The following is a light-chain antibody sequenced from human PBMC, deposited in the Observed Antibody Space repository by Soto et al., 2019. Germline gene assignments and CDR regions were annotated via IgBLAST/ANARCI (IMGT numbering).Light chain of an antibody. CDR1: SGHSSNI. Sequence: QSVLTQSSSASASLGSSVKLTCTLSSGHSSNIIAWHQQLPGKAPRYLMKLDGSGSFSTGSGVPDRFSGSSSGADRHLTIPNRQSEDEADYYCETWDSHTQGVFGGGTKVTVL. CDR2: LDGSGSF. J-gene: IGLJ3*02. V-gene: IGLV4-60*03. CDR3: ETWDSHTQGV.